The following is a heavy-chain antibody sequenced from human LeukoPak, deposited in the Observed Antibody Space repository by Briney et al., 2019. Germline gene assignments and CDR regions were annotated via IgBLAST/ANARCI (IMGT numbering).Heavy chain of an antibody. CDR1: GFTFSSYA. CDR2: VSSNGGST. V-gene: IGHV3-64*04. Sequence: GGSLRLSCSASGFTFSSYAMHWVRQAPGKGLEYVSGVSSNGGSTYYADSVKGRFSISRDNSKNTLYLQMNSLRAEDTAVYCCARGMTDAFDIWGQGTMVTVSS. J-gene: IGHJ3*02. CDR3: ARGMTDAFDI.